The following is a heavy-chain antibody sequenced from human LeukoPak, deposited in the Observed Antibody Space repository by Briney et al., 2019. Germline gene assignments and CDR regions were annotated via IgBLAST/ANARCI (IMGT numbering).Heavy chain of an antibody. J-gene: IGHJ4*02. Sequence: GGSLRLSCAASGFTFSSYGMHWVRQAPGKGLEWVAVISYDGSNKYYADSVKGRFTISRDNSKNTLYLQMNSLRAEDTAVYYCAKRSGFGEFYFDYWGQGTLVTVSS. D-gene: IGHD3-10*01. CDR2: ISYDGSNK. CDR1: GFTFSSYG. CDR3: AKRSGFGEFYFDY. V-gene: IGHV3-30*18.